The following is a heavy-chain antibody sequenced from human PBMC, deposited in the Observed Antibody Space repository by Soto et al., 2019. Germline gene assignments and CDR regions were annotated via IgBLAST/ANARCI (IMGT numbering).Heavy chain of an antibody. CDR1: GFSLSTSGVG. D-gene: IGHD1-26*01. CDR2: IYWNDDK. J-gene: IGHJ4*02. Sequence: QITLKESGPTLVKPTQTLTLTCTFSGFSLSTSGVGVGWIRQPPGKALEWLALIYWNDDKRYSPSLKSRLTITKDTSKNQVVLTMTNMDPVDTATYYCAHISAAGATSDPSPVDYWGQGTLVTVSS. CDR3: AHISAAGATSDPSPVDY. V-gene: IGHV2-5*01.